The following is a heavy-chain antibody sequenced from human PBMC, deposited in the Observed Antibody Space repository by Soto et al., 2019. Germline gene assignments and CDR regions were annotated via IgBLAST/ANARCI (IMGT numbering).Heavy chain of an antibody. J-gene: IGHJ5*02. Sequence: SETLSLTCTVSGGSISSGDYYWSWIRQPPGKGLEWIGYIYYSGSTYYNPSLKSRVTISVDTSKNQFSLKLSSVTAADTAVYYCARGAEMVRGVIIDNWFDPWGQGTLVTVSS. CDR1: GGSISSGDYY. V-gene: IGHV4-30-4*01. D-gene: IGHD3-10*01. CDR2: IYYSGST. CDR3: ARGAEMVRGVIIDNWFDP.